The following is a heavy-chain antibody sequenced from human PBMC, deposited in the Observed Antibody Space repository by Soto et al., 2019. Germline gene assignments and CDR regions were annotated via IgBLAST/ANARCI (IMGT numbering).Heavy chain of an antibody. CDR3: ARADYYDYVWGSYRSDFDY. Sequence: EVQLVESGGGLVQPGGSLRLSCAASGFTFSSYWMHWVRQAPGKGLVWVSRINSDGSSTSYADSVKGRFTISRDNAKNTLYLQMNSLRAEETAVYYCARADYYDYVWGSYRSDFDYWGQGTLVTVSS. D-gene: IGHD3-16*02. CDR1: GFTFSSYW. V-gene: IGHV3-74*01. J-gene: IGHJ4*02. CDR2: INSDGSST.